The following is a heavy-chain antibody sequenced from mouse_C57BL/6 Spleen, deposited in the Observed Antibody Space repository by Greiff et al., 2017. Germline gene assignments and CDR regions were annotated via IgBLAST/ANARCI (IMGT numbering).Heavy chain of an antibody. V-gene: IGHV5-17*01. Sequence: EVKLVESGGGLVKPGGSLKLSCAASGFTFSDYGMHWVRQAPEKGLEWVAYISSGSSTIYYADTVKGRFTISRDNAKNTLFLQMTSLRSEDTAMYYCARTYGYYYAMDYWGQGTSVTGSS. D-gene: IGHD1-1*01. CDR3: ARTYGYYYAMDY. CDR2: ISSGSSTI. CDR1: GFTFSDYG. J-gene: IGHJ4*01.